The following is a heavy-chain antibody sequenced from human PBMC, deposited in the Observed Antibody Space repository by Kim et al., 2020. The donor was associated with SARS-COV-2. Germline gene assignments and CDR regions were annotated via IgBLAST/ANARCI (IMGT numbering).Heavy chain of an antibody. CDR2: INPSGGST. J-gene: IGHJ3*02. D-gene: IGHD3-22*01. V-gene: IGHV1-46*01. Sequence: ASVKVSCKASGYTFTSYYMHWVRQAPGQGLEWMGIINPSGGSTSYAQKFQGRVTMTRDTSTSTVYMELGSLRSEDTAVYYCARDHYYDSSGYYGGRLDAFDIWGQGTMVTVSS. CDR3: ARDHYYDSSGYYGGRLDAFDI. CDR1: GYTFTSYY.